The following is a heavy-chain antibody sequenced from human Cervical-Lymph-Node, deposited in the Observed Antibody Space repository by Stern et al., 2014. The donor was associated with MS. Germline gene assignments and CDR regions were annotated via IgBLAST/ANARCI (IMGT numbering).Heavy chain of an antibody. Sequence: QLVQSGSELRKPGASVKVSCKASGYTFTSYAMNWVRQAPGQGLEWMGWINTKTGKATFAQNFTGRFVFSLDTSVSTAYLQINSLKSEDTAVYFCARGGGSHSDTWEDYWGQGTLVTVSS. CDR1: GYTFTSYA. V-gene: IGHV7-4-1*02. D-gene: IGHD1-26*01. CDR2: INTKTGKA. CDR3: ARGGGSHSDTWEDY. J-gene: IGHJ4*02.